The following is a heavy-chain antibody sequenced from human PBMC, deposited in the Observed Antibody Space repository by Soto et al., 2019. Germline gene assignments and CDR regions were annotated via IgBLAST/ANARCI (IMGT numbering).Heavy chain of an antibody. D-gene: IGHD3-16*01. Sequence: QVQLVQSGAEVKKPGSSVKVSCKASGGTFSSYAISWVRQAPGQGLEWMGGIIPIFGTANYAQKFQGRVTITADEATSTAYRELSSMRSEDTAVYYCATPRGRMHYFVYWSQGTLVTVSS. V-gene: IGHV1-69*01. J-gene: IGHJ4*02. CDR2: IIPIFGTA. CDR3: ATPRGRMHYFVY. CDR1: GGTFSSYA.